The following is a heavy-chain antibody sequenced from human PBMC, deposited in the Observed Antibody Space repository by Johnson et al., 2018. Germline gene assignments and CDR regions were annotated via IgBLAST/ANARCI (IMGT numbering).Heavy chain of an antibody. D-gene: IGHD3-3*01. CDR3: ARSGNRTLLEWLLVPHYYMDV. CDR1: GFTFSCYS. CDR2: ISGSSSAL. V-gene: IGHV3-48*01. J-gene: IGHJ6*03. Sequence: QSGGGLVQPGGSLRLACAASGFTFSCYSMNWVRQAPAPGLEGVSYISGSSSALYYADPVKGRFTISSDNAKNSLYLQLNSLRAEDTAGYYCARSGNRTLLEWLLVPHYYMDVWGKGTTVTVSS.